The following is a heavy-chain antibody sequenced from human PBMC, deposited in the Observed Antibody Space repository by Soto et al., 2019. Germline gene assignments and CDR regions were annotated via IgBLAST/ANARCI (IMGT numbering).Heavy chain of an antibody. V-gene: IGHV3-30*03. Sequence: GGSLRLSCAASGFTFSSYGMHWVRQAPGKGLEWVAVMSYDGNNEYYPDSVKGRFTISRDNSKSTLYLQMNSLRAEDTAVYYCARALEGLDYYYYMDVWGKGTTVTVSS. CDR2: MSYDGNNE. CDR3: ARALEGLDYYYYMDV. CDR1: GFTFSSYG. J-gene: IGHJ6*03.